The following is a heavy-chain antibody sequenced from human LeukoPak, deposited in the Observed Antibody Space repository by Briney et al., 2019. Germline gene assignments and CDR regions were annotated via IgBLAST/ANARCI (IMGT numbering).Heavy chain of an antibody. J-gene: IGHJ4*02. CDR2: SDYSGNT. D-gene: IGHD7-27*01. V-gene: IGHV4-31*03. CDR3: ARRREDWGFDS. Sequence: PSQTLSLTCTVSGGSISSDGYYWSWIRQHPGKGLEWIGYSDYSGNTYYNPSLKSRVTISVDTSKIQFSLKLSSVTAADPAVYYCARRREDWGFDSWGQGTLVTVSS. CDR1: GGSISSDGYY.